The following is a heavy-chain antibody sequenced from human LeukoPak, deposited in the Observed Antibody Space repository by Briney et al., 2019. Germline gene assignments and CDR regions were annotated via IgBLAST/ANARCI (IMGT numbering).Heavy chain of an antibody. V-gene: IGHV3-23*01. J-gene: IGHJ4*02. CDR3: AKHRSTVVTSFDY. CDR1: GFTLSSYA. CDR2: ISGGGGST. Sequence: GGPLRLSCAASGFTLSSYAMSWVRQAPGKGLEWVSVISGGGGSTYNADSVKGRFTISRDNSKNTLYLQMNSLRAEDTAVYYCAKHRSTVVTSFDYWGQGTLVTVSS. D-gene: IGHD4-23*01.